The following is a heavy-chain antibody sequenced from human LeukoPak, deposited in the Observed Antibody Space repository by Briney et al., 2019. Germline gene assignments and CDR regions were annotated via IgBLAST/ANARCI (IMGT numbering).Heavy chain of an antibody. CDR3: AKDRRAGGWNRPSFNY. CDR1: GDSVSSNSAA. J-gene: IGHJ4*02. V-gene: IGHV6-1*01. Sequence: QTLSLTCAISGDSVSSNSAAWNWIRQSPSRGLEWLGRTYYRSKWHNDYAVSVKSRITINPDTSKNQFSLQLNSVTPEDTAVYYFAKDRRAGGWNRPSFNYWGKGTLFTVSS. CDR2: TYYRSKWHN. D-gene: IGHD1-1*01.